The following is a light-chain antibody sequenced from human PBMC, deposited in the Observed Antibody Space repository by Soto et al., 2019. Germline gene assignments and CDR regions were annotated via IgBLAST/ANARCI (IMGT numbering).Light chain of an antibody. Sequence: EIVLTQSPAPLSLSPGERATLSCRASQGVSRYLAWYQQKPGQSPRLLIYDASNRATGIPARFSGSGSGTDFTLTISSLEPEDFAVYYCQQRSNWLLGPGTKVAI. J-gene: IGKJ3*01. CDR1: QGVSRY. V-gene: IGKV3-11*01. CDR3: QQRSNWL. CDR2: DAS.